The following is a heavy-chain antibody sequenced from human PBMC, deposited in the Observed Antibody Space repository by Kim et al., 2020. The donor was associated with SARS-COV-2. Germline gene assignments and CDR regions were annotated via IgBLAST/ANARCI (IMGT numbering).Heavy chain of an antibody. Sequence: SGPTLVRPTETLTLTCTGSGLSGRNVRMGVSWIRQPPGKALEWLAHIFPNDAKSFNASLNSRLSISRDTSKSQVVLTVTNVDPVDTATYYCARTAIAGYSSSWSYWYFDLWGRGTLVSVSS. J-gene: IGHJ2*01. V-gene: IGHV2-26*01. CDR2: IFPNDAK. CDR3: ARTAIAGYSSSWSYWYFDL. CDR1: GLSGRNVRMG. D-gene: IGHD6-13*01.